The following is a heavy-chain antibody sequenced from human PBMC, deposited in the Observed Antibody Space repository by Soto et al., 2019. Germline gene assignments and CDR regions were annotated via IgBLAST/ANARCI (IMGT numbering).Heavy chain of an antibody. D-gene: IGHD3-10*01. J-gene: IGHJ4*02. Sequence: ASVKVSCKASGNTFTSYDINWVRQATGHGLEWMGWINPNSGNIGYAQKFQGRVTMTRDTAIRTAYMEVSRLRSDDTAVYYCARGRASGSYYLLDYRGQVTLVTVSS. CDR3: ARGRASGSYYLLDY. CDR1: GNTFTSYD. CDR2: INPNSGNI. V-gene: IGHV1-8*01.